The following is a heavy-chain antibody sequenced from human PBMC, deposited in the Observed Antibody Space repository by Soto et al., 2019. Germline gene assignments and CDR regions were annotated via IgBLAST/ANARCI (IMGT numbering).Heavy chain of an antibody. CDR3: ARDGAYYYDSSGYYGGFDY. CDR2: IYSGGST. Sequence: EVQLVETGGGLIQPGGSLRLSCAASGFTVSSNYMSWVRQAPGKGLEWVSVIYSGGSTYYADSVKGRYTISRDNSKNTLYLQMNSLRAEDTAVYYCARDGAYYYDSSGYYGGFDYWGQGTLVTGSS. J-gene: IGHJ4*02. D-gene: IGHD3-22*01. V-gene: IGHV3-53*02. CDR1: GFTVSSNY.